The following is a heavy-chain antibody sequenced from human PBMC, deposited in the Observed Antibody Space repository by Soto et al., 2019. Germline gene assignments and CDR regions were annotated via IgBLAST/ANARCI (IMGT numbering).Heavy chain of an antibody. CDR3: AKDDAPAAPSTLDN. CDR1: GFTFNNYA. CDR2: ISGSGRST. J-gene: IGHJ4*02. Sequence: EAQLLESGGGLVQPGGSLRLSCAASGFTFNNYAMSWVRRAPGKGLEWVSAISGSGRSTYYADSVKGRFTISRDTSRNTVFLQMNSLRGEDTAVYYCAKDDAPAAPSTLDNWGRGTLVTVS. D-gene: IGHD2-2*01. V-gene: IGHV3-23*01.